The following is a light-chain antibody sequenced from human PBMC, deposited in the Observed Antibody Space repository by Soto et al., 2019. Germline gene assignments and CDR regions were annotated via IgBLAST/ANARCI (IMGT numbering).Light chain of an antibody. V-gene: IGKV1-5*03. CDR3: QQYNSYSEA. CDR2: KAS. Sequence: DIQMTQSPSTLSASVGDRVTITCRASQSISSWLAWYQQKPGKAPKLLIYKASSLESGVPSRFSGSGSGTEFTLTIISLQSDDFATYYCQQYNSYSEAFGQGTKVDIK. CDR1: QSISSW. J-gene: IGKJ1*01.